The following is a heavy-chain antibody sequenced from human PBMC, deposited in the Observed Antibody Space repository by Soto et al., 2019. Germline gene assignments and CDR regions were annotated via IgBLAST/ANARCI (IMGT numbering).Heavy chain of an antibody. CDR2: IYPGDSDT. J-gene: IGHJ4*02. D-gene: IGHD6-19*01. CDR3: ARLDSHQWPTLYYFDY. V-gene: IGHV5-51*01. CDR1: GYSFTSYW. Sequence: GESLKISCKGSGYSFTSYWIGWVRQMPGKGLEWMGIIYPGDSDTRYSPSFQGQVTISADKSISTAYLQWSSLKASDTAMYYCARLDSHQWPTLYYFDYWGQGTLVTVSS.